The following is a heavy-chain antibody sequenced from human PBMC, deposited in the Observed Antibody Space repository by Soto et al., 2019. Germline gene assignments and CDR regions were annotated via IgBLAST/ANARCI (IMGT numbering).Heavy chain of an antibody. J-gene: IGHJ4*02. CDR1: GYTFSDYY. V-gene: IGHV3-11*01. D-gene: IGHD3-3*01. Sequence: QVQLVESGGDLVKPGGSLRLSCAASGYTFSDYYMSWIRQAPGKGLEWISYIDTSGTKIYYADSVKGRFTITRDNAKNSLYLEMNSLRYEDTAVYYCASHYDMWSCYLSPVDYWGQGTLVTVSS. CDR3: ASHYDMWSCYLSPVDY. CDR2: IDTSGTKI.